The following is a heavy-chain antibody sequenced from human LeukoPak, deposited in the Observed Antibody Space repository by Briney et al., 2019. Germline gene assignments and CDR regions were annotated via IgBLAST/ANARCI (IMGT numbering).Heavy chain of an antibody. J-gene: IGHJ4*02. CDR2: ISSSSSSTI. D-gene: IGHD2-8*01. CDR1: GFTFSSYS. CDR3: ARVRLWTNGDPDY. Sequence: GGSLRLSCAASGFTFSSYSMNWVRQAPGKGLEWVSYISSSSSSTIYYADSVKGRFTISRDNAKNSLYLQMNSLRAEDTAVYYCARVRLWTNGDPDYWGQGTLVTVSS. V-gene: IGHV3-48*01.